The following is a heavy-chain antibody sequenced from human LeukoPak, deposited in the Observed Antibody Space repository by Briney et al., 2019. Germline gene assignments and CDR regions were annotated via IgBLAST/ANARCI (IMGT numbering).Heavy chain of an antibody. Sequence: ASVKVSCKASGYTFTSYGISWVRQAPGQGLEWMGWISAYNGNTNYAQKLQGRVTMTTDTSTSTAYMELRSLRSDDTAVYYCAGDPEYYYDSSGYYYPTYYYYYMDVWGKGTTVTVSS. J-gene: IGHJ6*03. CDR2: ISAYNGNT. CDR1: GYTFTSYG. V-gene: IGHV1-18*01. D-gene: IGHD3-22*01. CDR3: AGDPEYYYDSSGYYYPTYYYYYMDV.